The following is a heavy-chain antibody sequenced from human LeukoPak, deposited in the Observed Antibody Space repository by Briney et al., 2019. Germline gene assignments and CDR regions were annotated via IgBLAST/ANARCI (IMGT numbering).Heavy chain of an antibody. V-gene: IGHV3-23*01. J-gene: IGHJ4*02. Sequence: GGSLRLSCAASGFTFSFYAMTWVRQAPGKGLEWVSSISGSGINTYYADSVKGHFTISRGNSKNTLSLQMNSLRDEDTAIYFCAPSITTGRVGLNYRGQGTLVTVSS. CDR1: GFTFSFYA. D-gene: IGHD1-1*01. CDR3: APSITTGRVGLNY. CDR2: ISGSGINT.